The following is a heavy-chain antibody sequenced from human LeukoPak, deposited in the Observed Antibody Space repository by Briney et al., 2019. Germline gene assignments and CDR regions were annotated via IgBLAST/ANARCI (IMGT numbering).Heavy chain of an antibody. D-gene: IGHD6-13*01. Sequence: GGSLRLSCTASGFTFRRYWMTWVRQAPGKGLEWVANIKQDGSEKYYVDSVKGRFTVSRDNAMNSLYLQMNSLRAEDTAVYFCATPVGGIWSFDYWGQGTLVTVSS. J-gene: IGHJ4*02. V-gene: IGHV3-7*01. CDR2: IKQDGSEK. CDR1: GFTFRRYW. CDR3: ATPVGGIWSFDY.